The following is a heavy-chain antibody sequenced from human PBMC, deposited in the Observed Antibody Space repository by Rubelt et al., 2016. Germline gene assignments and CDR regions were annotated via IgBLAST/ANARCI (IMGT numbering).Heavy chain of an antibody. Sequence: QLQLQESGPGLVKPSETLSLTCTVSGGSISSSSYYWGWIRQPPGKGLEWIGSIYYSGSTYNNPSLKSRVTISADTSKKQSSLKRNSVTAADTAVYYCARFRVCSGGSCETDNWGQGTLVTVSS. J-gene: IGHJ4*02. CDR1: GGSISSSSYY. V-gene: IGHV4-39*01. D-gene: IGHD2-15*01. CDR3: ARFRVCSGGSCETDN. CDR2: IYYSGST.